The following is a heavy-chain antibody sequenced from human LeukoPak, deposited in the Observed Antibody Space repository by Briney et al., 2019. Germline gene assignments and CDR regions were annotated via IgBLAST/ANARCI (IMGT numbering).Heavy chain of an antibody. J-gene: IGHJ4*02. CDR1: GFTVSSNY. Sequence: GGSLRLSCAASGFTVSSNYMSWVRQAPGKGLEWVSVIYSGGSTYYADSVKGRFTISRHNSKSTLYLQMNSLRAEDTAVYYCASLRRDGYNNYFDYWGQGTLVTVSS. D-gene: IGHD5-24*01. CDR2: IYSGGST. V-gene: IGHV3-53*04. CDR3: ASLRRDGYNNYFDY.